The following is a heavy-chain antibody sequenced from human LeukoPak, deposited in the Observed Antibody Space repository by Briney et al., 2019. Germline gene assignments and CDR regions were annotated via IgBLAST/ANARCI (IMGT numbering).Heavy chain of an antibody. J-gene: IGHJ4*02. D-gene: IGHD6-19*01. Sequence: ASVKVSCKASGYTFTSYDFNWVRQATGQRPEWMGWMSPNSGDTGYAQKFRDRVIMTRNTSISTAYMELSSLRSDDTAVYYCARDGLGIAVAGQRYFDYWGQGTLVTVSS. CDR3: ARDGLGIAVAGQRYFDY. CDR2: MSPNSGDT. CDR1: GYTFTSYD. V-gene: IGHV1-8*01.